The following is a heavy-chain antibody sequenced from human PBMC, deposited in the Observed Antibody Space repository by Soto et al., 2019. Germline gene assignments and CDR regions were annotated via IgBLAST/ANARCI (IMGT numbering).Heavy chain of an antibody. V-gene: IGHV4-38-2*01. D-gene: IGHD1-1*01. Sequence: SETLSLTCAVSGYSISSGYYWGWIRQPPGKGLEWIGSIYHSGSTYYNPSLKSRVTISVDTSKNQFSLKLSSVTAADTAVYYCARANYYFHYWGAGTMVTVYS. CDR2: IYHSGST. J-gene: IGHJ4*02. CDR3: ARANYYFHY. CDR1: GYSISSGYY.